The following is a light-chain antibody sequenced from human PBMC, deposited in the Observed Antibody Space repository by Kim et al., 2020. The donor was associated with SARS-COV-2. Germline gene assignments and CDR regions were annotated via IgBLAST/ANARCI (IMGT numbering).Light chain of an antibody. V-gene: IGLV2-8*01. CDR2: EVS. CDR3: SSYAGKV. CDR1: SGDVVGYNY. Sequence: GSPGQSVPISCTGTSGDVVGYNYVSWYQQHPGKAPKLMIYEVSKRPSGVPDRFSGSKSGNTASLTVSGLQAEDEADYYCSSYAGKVFGTGTKVTVL. J-gene: IGLJ1*01.